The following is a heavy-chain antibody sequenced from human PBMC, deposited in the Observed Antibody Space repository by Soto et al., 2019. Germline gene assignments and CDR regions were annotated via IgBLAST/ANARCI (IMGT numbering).Heavy chain of an antibody. CDR1: GGTFSSYA. Sequence: SVKVSCKASGGTFSSYAISWVRQAPGQGLEWMGGIIPIFGTANYAQKFQGRVTITADESTSTAYMELSSLRSEDTAVYYCARFRSSWYGYYYGMDVWGQGTTVTVSS. J-gene: IGHJ6*02. CDR3: ARFRSSWYGYYYGMDV. D-gene: IGHD6-13*01. CDR2: IIPIFGTA. V-gene: IGHV1-69*13.